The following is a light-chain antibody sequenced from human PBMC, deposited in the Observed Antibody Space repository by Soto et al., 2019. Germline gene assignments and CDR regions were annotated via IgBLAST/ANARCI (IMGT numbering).Light chain of an antibody. CDR1: QSISLN. CDR3: QQYINWPWT. CDR2: GAS. Sequence: IVMTQSPATLSVSPGERATLSCRASQSISLNLAWYQQKPGQAPRLLIYGASTRATGIPARFSGGGSGTEFTLTITSLQSEDFAVYSCQQYINWPWTFGQGTKVEVK. J-gene: IGKJ1*01. V-gene: IGKV3-15*01.